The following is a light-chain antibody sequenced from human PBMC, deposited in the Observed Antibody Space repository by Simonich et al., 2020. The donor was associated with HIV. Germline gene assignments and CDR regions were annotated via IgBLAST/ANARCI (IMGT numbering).Light chain of an antibody. CDR1: SSDFGSYNL. J-gene: IGLJ3*02. CDR2: EGS. Sequence: QSALTQPASVSGSPGQSITISCTGTSSDFGSYNLFSWYQQHPGKAPKLMIYEGSKRPSGVSNRFSGSKSGNTASLTISGLQAEDEADYYCCSYAGSSTWVFGAGTKLTVL. CDR3: CSYAGSSTWV. V-gene: IGLV2-23*01.